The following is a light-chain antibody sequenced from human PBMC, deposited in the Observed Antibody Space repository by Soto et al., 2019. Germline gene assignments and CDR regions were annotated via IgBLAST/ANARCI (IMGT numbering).Light chain of an antibody. Sequence: QLVLTQSPSASASLGASVKLTCTLSSGYSPYAIAWHQQQSEKGPRFLMKINYDGTHSKGDGFFDRFSGSSSGAERHLTISSLQSEDEADYYCQSLGTGIQVFGGGTKVTVL. CDR2: INYDGTH. J-gene: IGLJ3*02. CDR1: SGYSPYA. CDR3: QSLGTGIQV. V-gene: IGLV4-69*01.